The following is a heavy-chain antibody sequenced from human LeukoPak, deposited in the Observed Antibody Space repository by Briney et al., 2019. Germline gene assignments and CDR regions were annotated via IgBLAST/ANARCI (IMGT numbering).Heavy chain of an antibody. CDR2: IYYSGST. Sequence: PSETLSLTCTVSGGSISSYYWSWIRQPPGKGLEWIGSIYYSGSTYYNPSLKSRVTISVDTSKNQFSLKLSSVTAADTAVYYCARHPRNLYCSGGSCSPNSGAFDIWGQGTMVTVSS. CDR3: ARHPRNLYCSGGSCSPNSGAFDI. D-gene: IGHD2-15*01. CDR1: GGSISSYY. J-gene: IGHJ3*02. V-gene: IGHV4-59*05.